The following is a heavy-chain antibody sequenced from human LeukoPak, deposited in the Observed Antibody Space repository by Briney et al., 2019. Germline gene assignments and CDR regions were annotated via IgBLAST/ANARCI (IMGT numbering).Heavy chain of an antibody. J-gene: IGHJ4*02. V-gene: IGHV3-53*01. D-gene: IGHD2-2*01. CDR3: ARGSSRAFDY. Sequence: GGSLRLSCAASGFSFSSYAMSWVRQAPGKGLEWVSVIYSGGTTNHADSVKGRFTVSRDNSKNTLYLQMNSLRAEDTAVYFCARGSSRAFDYWGQGTMVTVSS. CDR1: GFSFSSYA. CDR2: IYSGGTT.